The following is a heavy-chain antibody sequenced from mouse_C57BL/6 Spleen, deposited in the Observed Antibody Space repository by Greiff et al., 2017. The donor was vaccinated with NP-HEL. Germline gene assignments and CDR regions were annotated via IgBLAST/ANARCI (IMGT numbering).Heavy chain of an antibody. D-gene: IGHD2-4*01. CDR1: GFTFSDYG. CDR2: ISSGSSTI. J-gene: IGHJ3*01. V-gene: IGHV5-17*01. Sequence: DVKLVESGGGLVKPGGSLKLSCAASGFTFSDYGMHWVRQAPEKGLEWVAYISSGSSTIYYADTVKGRFTISRDNAKNTLFLQMTSLRSEDTAMYYCARPGDYDRVFAYWGQGTLVTVSA. CDR3: ARPGDYDRVFAY.